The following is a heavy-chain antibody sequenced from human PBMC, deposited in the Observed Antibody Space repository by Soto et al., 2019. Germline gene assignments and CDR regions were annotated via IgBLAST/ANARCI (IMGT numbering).Heavy chain of an antibody. Sequence: ASETLSLTCTISGGSIISYFWSWIRQPAGKRLEWLGHIYTSGTTNYNPSLQSRVTMSVDTSKNQFSLKLSSVTAADTAVYYCAAGWISGGYRDFDYWGQGALVTVSS. CDR3: AAGWISGGYRDFDY. J-gene: IGHJ4*02. D-gene: IGHD1-26*01. V-gene: IGHV4-4*07. CDR2: IYTSGTT. CDR1: GGSIISYF.